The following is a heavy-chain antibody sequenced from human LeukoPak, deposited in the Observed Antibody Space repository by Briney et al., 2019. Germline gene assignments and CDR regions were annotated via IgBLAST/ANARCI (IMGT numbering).Heavy chain of an antibody. V-gene: IGHV3-30*09. CDR2: IASDGSHT. Sequence: GGSLRLSCAASGFTFSTYFMHWVRQAPGKGLEWVADIASDGSHTFYVGSVKGRFAISRDNSKNTLYLQMNSLRAEDTAVYFCARERQDTILHSGAFDIWGQGAMVTVSS. CDR1: GFTFSTYF. D-gene: IGHD2-21*01. J-gene: IGHJ3*02. CDR3: ARERQDTILHSGAFDI.